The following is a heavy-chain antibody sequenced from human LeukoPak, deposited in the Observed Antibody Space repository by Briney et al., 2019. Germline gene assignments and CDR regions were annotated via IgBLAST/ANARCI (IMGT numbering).Heavy chain of an antibody. CDR1: GGSFSGFH. CDR2: INHSGST. CDR3: ASPVVAATGGAFDY. V-gene: IGHV4-34*01. J-gene: IGHJ4*02. Sequence: SEPLSLTCAAYGGSFSGFHWSWIRQPPGKGLEWIGEINHSGSTNYNPSLKSRVTISVDTSKNQFSLKLSSVTAADTAVYYCASPVVAATGGAFDYWGQGTLVTVSP. D-gene: IGHD2-15*01.